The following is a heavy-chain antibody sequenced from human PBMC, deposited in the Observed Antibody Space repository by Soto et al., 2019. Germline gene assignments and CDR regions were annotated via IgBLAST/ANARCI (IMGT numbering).Heavy chain of an antibody. CDR2: ISYDGSNK. CDR3: AKVRITMIVVVIANLDY. Sequence: AGSLRLSCAASGFTFSSYGMHWVRQAPGKGLEWVAVISYDGSNKYYADSVKGRFTISRDNSKNTLYLQMNSLRAEDTAVYYCAKVRITMIVVVIANLDYWGQGTLVTVSS. CDR1: GFTFSSYG. J-gene: IGHJ4*02. D-gene: IGHD3-22*01. V-gene: IGHV3-30*18.